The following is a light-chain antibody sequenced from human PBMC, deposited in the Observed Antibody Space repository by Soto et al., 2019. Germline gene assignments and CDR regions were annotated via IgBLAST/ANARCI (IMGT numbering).Light chain of an antibody. CDR3: SSYTSSSTWV. V-gene: IGLV2-14*01. J-gene: IGLJ1*01. CDR2: EVS. Sequence: QSVLTQPASVSGSPGQSITISCTGTSSDVGGYNYVSWYQQHPGKAPKLMIYEVSNRPSGVSNRFSGSKSGNTASLTISGLQAEDEADYYCSSYTSSSTWVFGTGTKGTVL. CDR1: SSDVGGYNY.